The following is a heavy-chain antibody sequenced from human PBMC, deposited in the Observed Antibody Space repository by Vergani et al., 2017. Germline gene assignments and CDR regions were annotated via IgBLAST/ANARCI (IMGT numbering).Heavy chain of an antibody. D-gene: IGHD3-3*01. CDR1: GGSVSSGSYY. CDR3: ARDLGPRPVLRFLEWAQSSYMDV. Sequence: QVQLQESGPGLVKPSETLSLTCTVSGGSVSSGSYYWSWIRQPPGKGLEWIGYIYYSGSTNYNPSLKSRVTISVDTSKNQFSLKLSSVTAADTAVYYCARDLGPRPVLRFLEWAQSSYMDVWGKGTTVTVSS. V-gene: IGHV4-61*01. J-gene: IGHJ6*03. CDR2: IYYSGST.